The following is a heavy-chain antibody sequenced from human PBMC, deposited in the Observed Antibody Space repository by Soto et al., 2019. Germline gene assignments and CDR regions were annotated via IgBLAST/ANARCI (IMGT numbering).Heavy chain of an antibody. CDR1: GYSFTRYG. Sequence: QVHLVQSGAEVKNPGASVKVSCKASGYSFTRYGIGWARQAPGQGLEWMGWINAYNGNTNYAQNLQGRLTLTTDTSKTTAYMELRSLRSNDTAIYYCAMVDVYVTPSPQDVWGQGTTVTVSS. J-gene: IGHJ6*02. V-gene: IGHV1-18*01. CDR3: AMVDVYVTPSPQDV. CDR2: INAYNGNT. D-gene: IGHD3-16*01.